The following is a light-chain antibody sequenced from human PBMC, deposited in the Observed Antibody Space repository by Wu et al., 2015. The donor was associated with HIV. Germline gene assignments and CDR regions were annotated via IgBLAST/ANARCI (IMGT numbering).Light chain of an antibody. V-gene: IGKV1-6*01. CDR3: LQDLTYPRT. CDR1: QDIRNE. CDR2: AAS. J-gene: IGKJ1*01. Sequence: AIQMTQSPSSLSAFVGDRVTITCRASQDIRNEVGWYQQKPGKAPKLLIYAASSLQSGVPSRFSGSGFGTDFTLTISSLQPEDFATYYCLQDLTYPRTFGQGTQVEN.